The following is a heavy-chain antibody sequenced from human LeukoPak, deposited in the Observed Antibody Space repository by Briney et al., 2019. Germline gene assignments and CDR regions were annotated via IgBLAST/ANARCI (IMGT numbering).Heavy chain of an antibody. CDR3: ARGRAQWLIDY. V-gene: IGHV4-34*01. D-gene: IGHD6-19*01. J-gene: IGHJ4*02. CDR2: INHSGST. Sequence: SETLSLTCAVYGGSISGYYWSWIRQPPGKGLEWIGEINHSGSTNYNPSLKSRVTISVDTSKNQFSLKLSSVTAADTAVYYCARGRAQWLIDYWGQGTLVTVSS. CDR1: GGSISGYY.